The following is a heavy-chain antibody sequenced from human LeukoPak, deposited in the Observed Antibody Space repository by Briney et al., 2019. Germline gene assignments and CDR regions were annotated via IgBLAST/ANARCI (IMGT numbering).Heavy chain of an antibody. CDR3: ARVHPTTRCFDY. CDR1: GFAFSTFA. D-gene: IGHD1-26*01. Sequence: VGSLRLSCAASGFAFSTFAMSWVRQAPGKGLEWVSSITSVGDLTFYVDSVKGRFTISRDNSKNTLYLQMSSLRAEDTAVYYCARVHPTTRCFDYWGQGTLVTVSS. V-gene: IGHV3-23*01. CDR2: ITSVGDLT. J-gene: IGHJ4*02.